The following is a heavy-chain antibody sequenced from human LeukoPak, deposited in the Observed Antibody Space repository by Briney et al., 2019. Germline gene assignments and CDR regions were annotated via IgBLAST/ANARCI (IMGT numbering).Heavy chain of an antibody. D-gene: IGHD1-26*01. Sequence: GGSLRLSCAASGFTFSSYSMNCVRQAPGKGLEWVSSISSSSSYIYYADSVKGRFTISRDNAKNSLYLQMNSLRAEDTAVYYCARAYLSGSHGFDYWGQGTLVTVSS. CDR3: ARAYLSGSHGFDY. J-gene: IGHJ4*02. CDR2: ISSSSSYI. V-gene: IGHV3-21*01. CDR1: GFTFSSYS.